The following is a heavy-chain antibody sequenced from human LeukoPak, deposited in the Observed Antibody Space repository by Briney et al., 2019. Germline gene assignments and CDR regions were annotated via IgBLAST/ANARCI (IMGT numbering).Heavy chain of an antibody. CDR1: GLTFSGYW. CDR3: ASHYGDYSFFDY. D-gene: IGHD4-17*01. V-gene: IGHV3-7*02. Sequence: GGSLRLSCAAPGLTFSGYWMNWVRQAPGKGLEWVANIKQDGSEKYYVDSVKGRFTISRDNAKNSLYLQMNSLRAEDTAVYYCASHYGDYSFFDYWGQGTLVTVSS. CDR2: IKQDGSEK. J-gene: IGHJ4*02.